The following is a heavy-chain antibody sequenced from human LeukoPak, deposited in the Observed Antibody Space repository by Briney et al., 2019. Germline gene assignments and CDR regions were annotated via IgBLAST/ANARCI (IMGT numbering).Heavy chain of an antibody. Sequence: PGGSLRLSCAASGFTFSSYGMHWVRQAPGKGLEGVAVIWYDGSNKYYADSVKGRFTISRDNSKNTLYLQMNSLRAEDTAVYYCARVYGSGSLYYFDYWGQGTLVTVSS. CDR2: IWYDGSNK. V-gene: IGHV3-33*01. CDR1: GFTFSSYG. D-gene: IGHD3-10*01. J-gene: IGHJ4*02. CDR3: ARVYGSGSLYYFDY.